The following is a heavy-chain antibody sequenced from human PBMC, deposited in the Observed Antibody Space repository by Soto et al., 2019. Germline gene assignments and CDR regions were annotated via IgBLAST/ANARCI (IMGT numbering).Heavy chain of an antibody. D-gene: IGHD3-16*02. CDR3: ARSYSFGGVISPTFDY. CDR2: INPIFGTT. CDR1: GGTFSTHA. J-gene: IGHJ4*02. V-gene: IGHV1-69*06. Sequence: QEQLVQSGAKVKKPGSSVKVSCKASGGTFSTHAITWVRQAPGQGLEWMGGINPIFGTTNYAQKFQGRLTITADKSTTTAYMELSSLRSDDTAVYYCARSYSFGGVISPTFDYWGQGTLVTVSS.